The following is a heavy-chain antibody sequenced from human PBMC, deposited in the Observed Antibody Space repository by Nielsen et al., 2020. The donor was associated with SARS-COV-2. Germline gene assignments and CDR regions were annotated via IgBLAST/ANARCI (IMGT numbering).Heavy chain of an antibody. CDR1: GFRFTSYS. D-gene: IGHD6-6*01. J-gene: IGHJ6*03. V-gene: IGHV3-21*06. CDR3: AREGLDYYYMDV. CDR2: ITMSGAYM. Sequence: GESLKISCAASGFRFTSYSMNWVRQAPGKGLEWVASITMSGAYMYYADSVRGRFTVSRDNAENSLYLQMNSLRDEDTAVYYCAREGLDYYYMDVWGKGTTVTVSS.